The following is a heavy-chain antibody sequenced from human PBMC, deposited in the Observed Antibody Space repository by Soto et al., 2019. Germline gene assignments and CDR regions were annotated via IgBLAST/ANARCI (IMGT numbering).Heavy chain of an antibody. V-gene: IGHV3-33*01. CDR2: IWYDGSNK. Sequence: QVQLVESGGGVVQPGRSLRLSCAASGFTFSSYGMHWVRQAPGKGLEWVAVIWYDGSNKYYADSVKGRFTISRDNSKNTLYLQMNSLRAEDTAVYYCARVHDYGDYIGGTYFQHWGQGTLVTVSS. J-gene: IGHJ1*01. CDR3: ARVHDYGDYIGGTYFQH. CDR1: GFTFSSYG. D-gene: IGHD4-17*01.